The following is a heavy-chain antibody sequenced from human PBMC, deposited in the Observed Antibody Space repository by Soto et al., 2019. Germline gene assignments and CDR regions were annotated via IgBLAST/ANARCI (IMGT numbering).Heavy chain of an antibody. J-gene: IGHJ4*02. V-gene: IGHV3-30*18. CDR3: AKEDRRTYYYDSSGHHPFDY. CDR1: GFTFSSYG. CDR2: ISYDGSNK. Sequence: PGGSLRLSCAASGFTFSSYGMHWVRQAPGKGLEWVAVISYDGSNKYYADSVKGRFTISRDNSKNTLYLQMNSLRAEDTAVYYCAKEDRRTYYYDSSGHHPFDYWGQGTLVTASS. D-gene: IGHD3-22*01.